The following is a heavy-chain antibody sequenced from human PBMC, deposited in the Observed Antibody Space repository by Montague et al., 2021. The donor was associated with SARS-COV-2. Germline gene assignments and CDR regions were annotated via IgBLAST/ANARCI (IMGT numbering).Heavy chain of an antibody. CDR1: GGSISSSSYY. Sequence: SETLSLTCTVSGGSISSSSYYWGWIRQPPEKGLEWIGSIYYSGSTYYNPSLKSRVTISVDTSKNQFSLKLSSVTAADTAVYYCARESGSRSYLVYWGQGTLVTVSS. CDR2: IYYSGST. CDR3: ARESGSRSYLVY. D-gene: IGHD3-10*01. V-gene: IGHV4-39*01. J-gene: IGHJ4*02.